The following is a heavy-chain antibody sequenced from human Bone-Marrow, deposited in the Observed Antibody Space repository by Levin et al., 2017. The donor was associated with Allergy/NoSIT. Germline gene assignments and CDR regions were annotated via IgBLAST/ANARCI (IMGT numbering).Heavy chain of an antibody. CDR1: GFTFSSYQ. J-gene: IGHJ6*02. CDR2: ISTSGRTI. D-gene: IGHD3-9*01. V-gene: IGHV3-48*03. Sequence: GESLKISCTASGFTFSSYQINWVRQAPGKGLEWVSYISTSGRTIYYADSVRGRFTISRDNAKNSVDLQMNSLRGEDTAVYYCARDMTLTRGIFPYSSGFDVWGQGTTVTVSS. CDR3: ARDMTLTRGIFPYSSGFDV.